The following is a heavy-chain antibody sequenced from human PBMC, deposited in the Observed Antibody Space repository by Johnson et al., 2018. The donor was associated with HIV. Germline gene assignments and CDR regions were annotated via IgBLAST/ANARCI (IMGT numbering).Heavy chain of an antibody. V-gene: IGHV3-11*04. CDR3: ARRRVTGDDAFDM. CDR2: ISSRDSTI. J-gene: IGHJ3*02. Sequence: QVQVLESGGGLVKPGGSLRLSCAASGFTLSDYYMSWVRQAPGKGLEWVSYISSRDSTIYYADPVKGEFTISRDNAKNSLYLQRNSLRGEDPAVYYCARRRVTGDDAFDMWGQGTMVSVSS. CDR1: GFTLSDYY. D-gene: IGHD2-21*02.